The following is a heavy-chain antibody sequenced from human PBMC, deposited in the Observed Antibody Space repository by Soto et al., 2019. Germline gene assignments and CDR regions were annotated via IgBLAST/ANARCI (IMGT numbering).Heavy chain of an antibody. D-gene: IGHD3-22*01. J-gene: IGHJ4*02. CDR3: ASYGPLSDSSAYYYLY. CDR2: IIPMFGKA. V-gene: IGHV1-69*13. CDR1: GGTFSRYA. Sequence: SVKVSCKASGGTFSRYAISWVRQAPGQGLEWMGGIIPMFGKANYAQKFQGRVTITADESTRTGYMELRSLISEDTAVYYCASYGPLSDSSAYYYLYWGQGTLVTVSS.